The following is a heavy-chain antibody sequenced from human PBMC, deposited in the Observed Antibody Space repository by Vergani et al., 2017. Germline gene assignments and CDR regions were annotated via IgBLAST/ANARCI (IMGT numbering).Heavy chain of an antibody. J-gene: IGHJ4*02. CDR2: IHYSENT. D-gene: IGHD6-19*01. CDR1: FDSIRNLY. CDR3: ARQWLGAGGLFDH. V-gene: IGHV4-59*11. Sequence: QVQLQESGPGLVKSSETLSLTCSVSFDSIRNLYCNWIRQPPGKGLEWIGSIHYSENTNYNPSLKTRVTISVDTSKNQFSLTLTSVTAADTAVYYCARQWLGAGGLFDHWGQGILVTVSS.